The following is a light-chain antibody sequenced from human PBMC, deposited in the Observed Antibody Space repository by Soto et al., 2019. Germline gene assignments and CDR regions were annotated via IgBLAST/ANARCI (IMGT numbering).Light chain of an antibody. CDR3: QQYDTYGT. J-gene: IGKJ1*01. CDR2: KAS. Sequence: DIQMTQSPSTLSASVGDRVTITCRATQNINSWLAWYQQKPGKAPKLLIYKASSLESGVPSRFSGSGSGTEFTLTISSLQRDDFATYYCQQYDTYGTFGQGTKVEIK. V-gene: IGKV1-5*03. CDR1: QNINSW.